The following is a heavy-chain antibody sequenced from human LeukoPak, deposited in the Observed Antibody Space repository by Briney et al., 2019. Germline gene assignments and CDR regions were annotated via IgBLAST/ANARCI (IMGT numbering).Heavy chain of an antibody. CDR1: GGSISSYY. CDR2: IYYSGST. D-gene: IGHD1-1*01. V-gene: IGHV4-59*08. Sequence: PSETLSLTCTVPGGSISSYYWSWIRQPPGKGLEWIGYIYYSGSTNYNPSLKSRVTISVDTSKNQFSLKLSSVTAADTAVYYCARHHLSDDYYFDYWGQGTLVTVSS. J-gene: IGHJ4*02. CDR3: ARHHLSDDYYFDY.